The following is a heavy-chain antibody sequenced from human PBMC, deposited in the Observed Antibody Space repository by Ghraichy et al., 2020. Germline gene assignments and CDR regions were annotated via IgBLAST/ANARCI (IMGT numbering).Heavy chain of an antibody. V-gene: IGHV3-7*03. CDR1: GLSISNEW. CDR2: IKEDGTDK. CDR3: ARGPF. Sequence: GSLRLSYVASGLSISNEWMSWVRQAPGKGLEWVANIKEDGTDKYYVDSVKGRFTISRDNAKNSLFLQMNSLRADDTAIYYCARGPFWGQGTLVTVSS. J-gene: IGHJ4*02.